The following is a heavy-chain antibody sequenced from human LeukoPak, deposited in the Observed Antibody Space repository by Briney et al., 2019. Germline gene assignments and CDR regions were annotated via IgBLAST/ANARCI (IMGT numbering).Heavy chain of an antibody. Sequence: PSETLSLTCPVSGGSISSFYWSWIRQPPGKGLEWIGYIYYSGNTNYSPSLKSRVTMSVDTSKNQFSLKLSSVTAADTAVYYCARDWITGTGDAFDIWGQGTMVTVSS. V-gene: IGHV4-59*01. CDR1: GGSISSFY. CDR3: ARDWITGTGDAFDI. D-gene: IGHD1-7*01. CDR2: IYYSGNT. J-gene: IGHJ3*02.